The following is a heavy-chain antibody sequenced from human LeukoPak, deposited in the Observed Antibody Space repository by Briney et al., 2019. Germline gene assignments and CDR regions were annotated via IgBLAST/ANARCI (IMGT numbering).Heavy chain of an antibody. Sequence: PGGSLRLSCAASGFTFSSYAMSWVRQAPGKGPEWVAAISGNGGSIYYADSVRGRFTISRDNSKNTLYLQMNSLRAEDTAVYYCAKDIVVVSIVDYWGQGTLVTVPS. V-gene: IGHV3-23*01. J-gene: IGHJ4*02. CDR1: GFTFSSYA. D-gene: IGHD2-15*01. CDR3: AKDIVVVSIVDY. CDR2: ISGNGGSI.